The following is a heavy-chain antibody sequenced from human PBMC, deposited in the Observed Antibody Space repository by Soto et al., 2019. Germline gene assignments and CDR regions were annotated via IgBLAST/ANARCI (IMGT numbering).Heavy chain of an antibody. V-gene: IGHV1-69*01. Sequence: QVQLVQSGAEVKKPGSSVKVSCKASGGTFCSYAISWVRQAPGQGLEWMGGIIPIFGTANYAQKFQGRVTITADESTSTAYMELSRLSSEDTAVYYCARFYLSSSWGIDAFDIWGQGTMVTVSS. CDR1: GGTFCSYA. J-gene: IGHJ3*02. CDR2: IIPIFGTA. D-gene: IGHD6-13*01. CDR3: ARFYLSSSWGIDAFDI.